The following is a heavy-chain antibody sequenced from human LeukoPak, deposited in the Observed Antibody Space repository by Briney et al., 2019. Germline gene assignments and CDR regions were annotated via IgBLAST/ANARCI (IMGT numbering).Heavy chain of an antibody. Sequence: GESLKISCKASGYRFTNCWIGWVRQMPGKGLDWMGVIYPDDSDTTYSPSFQGQVTISADKSISTAYLQWSSLKASDTAMYYCASHYYDYSGYHLDAFDIWGQGTMVTVSS. CDR2: IYPDDSDT. D-gene: IGHD3-22*01. J-gene: IGHJ3*02. CDR3: ASHYYDYSGYHLDAFDI. CDR1: GYRFTNCW. V-gene: IGHV5-51*01.